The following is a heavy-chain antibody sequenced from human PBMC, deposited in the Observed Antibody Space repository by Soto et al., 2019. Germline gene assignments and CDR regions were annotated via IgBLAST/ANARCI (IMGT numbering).Heavy chain of an antibody. V-gene: IGHV1-18*01. Sequence: QVQLVQSGAEVKKPGASVKVSCKASGYTFTSYGISWVRQAPGQGLEWMGRISGYNGNTNYAQKLQGRVTMTTDTSTSTAYMELRSLRSDDKAVDYCAGDRGYNWNYGWFDPWGQGTLVTVSS. CDR3: AGDRGYNWNYGWFDP. D-gene: IGHD1-7*01. CDR2: ISGYNGNT. J-gene: IGHJ5*02. CDR1: GYTFTSYG.